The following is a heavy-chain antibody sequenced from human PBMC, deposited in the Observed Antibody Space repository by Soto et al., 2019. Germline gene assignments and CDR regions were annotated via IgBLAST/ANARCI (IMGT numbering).Heavy chain of an antibody. D-gene: IGHD6-19*01. Sequence: QVQLVQSGAEVKKPGASVTVSCKTSGYTFSNYGINWVRQAPGQGLDWMGWISGYNGNRNYAQTFQSRVTMTTDTSPGTVYRERRSLKSDDTAIYYCSRFIMVGGWFDPNYYHGMDVWGQGTTVTVSS. CDR2: ISGYNGNR. CDR3: SRFIMVGGWFDPNYYHGMDV. V-gene: IGHV1-18*01. J-gene: IGHJ6*02. CDR1: GYTFSNYG.